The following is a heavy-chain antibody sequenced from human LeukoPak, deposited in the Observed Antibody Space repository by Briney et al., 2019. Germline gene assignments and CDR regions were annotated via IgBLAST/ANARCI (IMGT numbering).Heavy chain of an antibody. CDR1: GFTFSSYA. J-gene: IGHJ6*03. CDR3: ARDVITVTLPTPYYYYYYMDV. CDR2: ISYDGSNK. Sequence: PGGSLRLSCAASGFTFSSYAMHWVRQAPGKGLEWVAVISYDGSNKYYADSVKGRFTISRDNSKNTLYLQMNSLRAEDTAVYYCARDVITVTLPTPYYYYYYMDVWGKGTTVTVSS. D-gene: IGHD4-11*01. V-gene: IGHV3-30-3*01.